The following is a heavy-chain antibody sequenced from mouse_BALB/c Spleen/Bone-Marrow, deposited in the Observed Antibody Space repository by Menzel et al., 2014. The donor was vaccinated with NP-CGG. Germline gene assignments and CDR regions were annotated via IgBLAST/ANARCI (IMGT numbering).Heavy chain of an antibody. J-gene: IGHJ2*01. CDR2: IHPSDRET. CDR3: GRRERTGMNY. Sequence: KQRPGQGLEWIGMIHPSDRETRLNQKFKEKATLTVGKTSSTACMQLSSPTSEDSAVYYCGRRERTGMNYWGQGTTLTVSS. V-gene: IGHV1-74*01. D-gene: IGHD4-1*01.